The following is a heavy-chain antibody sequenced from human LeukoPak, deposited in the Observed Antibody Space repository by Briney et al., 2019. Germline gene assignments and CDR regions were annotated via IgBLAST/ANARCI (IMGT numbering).Heavy chain of an antibody. CDR2: ISSSSSYI. CDR3: ARDQEVVVVPAARRDYYYYYGMDV. Sequence: GGSLRLSCAASGFTFSSYSMNWVRQAPGKGLEWVSSISSSSSYIYYADSVKGRFTISRDNAKNSLYLQMNSLRAEDTAVYYCARDQEVVVVPAARRDYYYYYGMDVWGQGTTVTVSS. J-gene: IGHJ6*02. D-gene: IGHD2-2*01. CDR1: GFTFSSYS. V-gene: IGHV3-21*01.